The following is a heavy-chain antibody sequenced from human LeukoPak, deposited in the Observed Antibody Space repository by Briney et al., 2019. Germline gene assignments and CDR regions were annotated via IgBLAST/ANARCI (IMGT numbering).Heavy chain of an antibody. CDR3: ARVGDLWFGDDGVDV. D-gene: IGHD3-10*01. V-gene: IGHV1-46*01. CDR1: GYTFTSYY. CDR2: INPSGGST. Sequence: ASVKVSCKASGYTFTSYYMHWVRQAPEQGLEWMGIINPSGGSTSYAQKFQGRVTMTRDTSTSTVYMELSSLRSEDTAVYYCARVGDLWFGDDGVDVRGQGTTVTVSS. J-gene: IGHJ6*02.